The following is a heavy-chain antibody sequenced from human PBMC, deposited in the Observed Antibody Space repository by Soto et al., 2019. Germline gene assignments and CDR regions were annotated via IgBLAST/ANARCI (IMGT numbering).Heavy chain of an antibody. D-gene: IGHD3-22*01. CDR1: GFTVSSNY. Sequence: GESLKISCAASGFTVSSNYMSWVRQAPGKGLEWVSVIYSGGSTYYADSVKGRFTISRDNSKNTLYLQMNSLRAEDTAVYYCVIVVADAFDIWGQGTMVTVSS. J-gene: IGHJ3*02. CDR3: VIVVADAFDI. CDR2: IYSGGST. V-gene: IGHV3-53*01.